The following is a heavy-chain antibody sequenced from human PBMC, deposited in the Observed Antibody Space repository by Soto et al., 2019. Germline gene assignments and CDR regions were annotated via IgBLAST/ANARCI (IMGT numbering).Heavy chain of an antibody. CDR2: ISGSGGST. J-gene: IGHJ4*02. CDR1: GFTFSGYA. V-gene: IGHV3-23*01. D-gene: IGHD2-2*01. CDR3: AKLIVVVPAATYYYGSTGY. Sequence: GGSLRLSCAASGFTFSGYAMSWVRQAPGKGLEWVSAISGSGGSTYYADSVKGRFTISRDNSKNTLYLQMNSLRAEDTAVYYCAKLIVVVPAATYYYGSTGYWGQGTLVTVSS.